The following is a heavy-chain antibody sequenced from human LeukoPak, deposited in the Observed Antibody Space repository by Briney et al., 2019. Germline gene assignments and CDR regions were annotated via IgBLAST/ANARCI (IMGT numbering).Heavy chain of an antibody. CDR1: GFTFDDYG. V-gene: IGHV3-20*04. CDR3: ARDLGSRWRYFDY. D-gene: IGHD7-27*01. J-gene: IGHJ4*02. CDR2: INWNGSDT. Sequence: GGSLRLSCAASGFTFDDYGMSWVRQAPGRGLEWVSGINWNGSDTGYADSVKGRFIISRDNAKNSLYLQMNSLRAEDTAVYYCARDLGSRWRYFDYWGQGTLVTVSS.